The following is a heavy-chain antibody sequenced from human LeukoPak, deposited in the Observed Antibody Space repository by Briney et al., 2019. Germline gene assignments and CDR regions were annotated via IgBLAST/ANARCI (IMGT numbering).Heavy chain of an antibody. Sequence: SGGSLRLSCAASGFTVSSNYMSWVRQAPGKGLEWVSVIYSGGSTYYADSVKGRFTISRDNSKNTLYLQMNSLRAEDTAVHYCAXGLXXRSRHAXDXWGQGTXXXVSS. CDR1: GFTVSSNY. V-gene: IGHV3-53*01. CDR2: IYSGGST. CDR3: AXGLXXRSRHAXDX. J-gene: IGHJ3*01.